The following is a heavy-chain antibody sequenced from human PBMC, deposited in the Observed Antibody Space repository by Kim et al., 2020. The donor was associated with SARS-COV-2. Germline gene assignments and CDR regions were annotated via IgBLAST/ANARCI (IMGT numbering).Heavy chain of an antibody. CDR2: INTKTGNP. Sequence: ASVKVSCKASGYTFNSYAMNWVRQAPGQGLEWMGWINTKTGNPTYAQGFTGHFVFSLDTSVSTAYLEITNLKAEDTAVYYCATRLGVALDYWGQGTLVT. CDR1: GYTFNSYA. D-gene: IGHD3-3*01. J-gene: IGHJ4*02. CDR3: ATRLGVALDY. V-gene: IGHV7-4-1*02.